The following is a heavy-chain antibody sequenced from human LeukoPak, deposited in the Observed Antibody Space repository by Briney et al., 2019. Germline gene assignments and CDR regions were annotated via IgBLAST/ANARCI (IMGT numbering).Heavy chain of an antibody. J-gene: IGHJ4*02. V-gene: IGHV3-23*01. CDR2: IFGSGGST. CDR3: AKTTTGYSSGRFPGWPVDY. D-gene: IGHD6-19*01. Sequence: PGKSLKISCAASGFTFSSYAMYWVRQAPGKGLEWVSGIFGSGGSTHYADSVKGRFTISRDNSKNTVYLQMNSLRAEDTAVYYCAKTTTGYSSGRFPGWPVDYWGQGTLVTVSS. CDR1: GFTFSSYA.